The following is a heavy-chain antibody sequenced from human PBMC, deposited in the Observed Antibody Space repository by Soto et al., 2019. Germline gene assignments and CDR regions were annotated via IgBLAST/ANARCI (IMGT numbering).Heavy chain of an antibody. J-gene: IGHJ5*02. Sequence: TSETLSLTCTVTGGTISGYYWTWIRQSAGGGLEWIGRIYSSGSTNYNPSLKSRVTISLDTSMNHFSLRLSSVTAADTAVYYCARGQRFSDWFDPWGQGTLVTGSS. V-gene: IGHV4-4*07. CDR2: IYSSGST. D-gene: IGHD3-3*01. CDR1: GGTISGYY. CDR3: ARGQRFSDWFDP.